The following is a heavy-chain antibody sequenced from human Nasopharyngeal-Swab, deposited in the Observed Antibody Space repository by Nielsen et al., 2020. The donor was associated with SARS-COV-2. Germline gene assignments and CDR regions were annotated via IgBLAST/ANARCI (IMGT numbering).Heavy chain of an antibody. J-gene: IGHJ4*02. V-gene: IGHV4-39*02. D-gene: IGHD6-13*01. CDR2: IFLSGSA. Sequence: SETLSLTCTVSGGSIRRSTFYWGWIRQPPGKGLEWIGSIFLSGSAYYNPSLQRRVTLSVDPSKNHFSLKLSSVTAADTAIYYCARSSWFWDLDYWGQGTLVPVSA. CDR1: GGSIRRSTFY. CDR3: ARSSWFWDLDY.